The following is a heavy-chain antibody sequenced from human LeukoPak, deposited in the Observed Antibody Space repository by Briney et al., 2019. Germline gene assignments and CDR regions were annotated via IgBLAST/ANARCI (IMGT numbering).Heavy chain of an antibody. J-gene: IGHJ4*02. CDR1: GFTFSSYG. CDR3: AKSFGLCSGGSCLDY. Sequence: GGSLRLSCAASGFTFSSYGMHWVRQAPGKGLEWVAVISYDGSNKYYADSVKGRFTISRDNSKNTLYLQMNSLRAEDTAVYYCAKSFGLCSGGSCLDYWGQGTLVTVSS. V-gene: IGHV3-30*18. CDR2: ISYDGSNK. D-gene: IGHD2-15*01.